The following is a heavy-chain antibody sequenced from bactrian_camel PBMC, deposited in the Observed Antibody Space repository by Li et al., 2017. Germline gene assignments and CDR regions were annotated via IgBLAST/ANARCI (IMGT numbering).Heavy chain of an antibody. CDR2: IYASAGTP. D-gene: IGHD6*01. J-gene: IGHJ4*01. V-gene: IGHV3S59*01. CDR1: VFTASSYC. Sequence: VQLVESGGGSVQVGGSLRLSCELSVFTASSYCLGWFRQGPGNEREGVASIYASAGTPHYADSVKGRFTIYLDNAKNTLYLQMNSLKPEDTAMYYCAAHLSRPPWYSCAVREREYNYWGQETQVTVS. CDR3: AAHLSRPPWYSCAVREREYNY.